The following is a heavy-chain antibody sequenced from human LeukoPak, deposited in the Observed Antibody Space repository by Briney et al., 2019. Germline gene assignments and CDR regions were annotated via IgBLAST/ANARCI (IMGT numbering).Heavy chain of an antibody. V-gene: IGHV3-30*18. CDR2: ISYYGSSK. D-gene: IGHD6-13*01. J-gene: IGHJ4*02. CDR3: AKGGAAAGTFDY. Sequence: GGSLRLSCAASGFTFSSYGMHWVRQAPGKGPGWVAVISYYGSSKYYADSVKGRFTISRDNSKNTLYLQMNSLRAEDTAVYYCAKGGAAAGTFDYWGQGTLVTVSS. CDR1: GFTFSSYG.